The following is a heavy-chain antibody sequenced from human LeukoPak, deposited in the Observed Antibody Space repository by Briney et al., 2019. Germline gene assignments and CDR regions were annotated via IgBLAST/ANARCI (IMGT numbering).Heavy chain of an antibody. V-gene: IGHV3-74*01. CDR1: GFTFSSYA. J-gene: IGHJ4*02. CDR3: ARDFPSGY. CDR2: ISGDGSIS. Sequence: GGSLRLSCAASGFTFSSYAMSWVRQTPGKGLLWVSGISGDGSISNHADSVKGRFTISRDNAKNTLFLEMISLRAEDTAVYYCARDFPSGYWGQRILVTVSS. D-gene: IGHD6-25*01.